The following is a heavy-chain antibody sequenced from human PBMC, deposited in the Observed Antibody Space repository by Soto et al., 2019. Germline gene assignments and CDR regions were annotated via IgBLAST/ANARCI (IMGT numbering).Heavy chain of an antibody. V-gene: IGHV4-4*02. CDR2: VYHTGRI. D-gene: IGHD3-3*01. CDR3: ARNHYHSVSESLGTVSGFDS. Sequence: QVHLKESGPGLVKPSGTLSLSCAVSGGSIKTDNWWSWVRQSPGKGLEWIGGVYHTGRINYNPSLRGRVSISIAPSGNQFSLHLTSVTAADTGVYFCARNHYHSVSESLGTVSGFDSWGQGTLVTVSS. J-gene: IGHJ4*02. CDR1: GGSIKTDNW.